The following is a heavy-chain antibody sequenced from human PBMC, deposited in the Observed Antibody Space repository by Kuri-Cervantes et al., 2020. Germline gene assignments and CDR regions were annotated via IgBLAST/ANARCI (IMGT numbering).Heavy chain of an antibody. J-gene: IGHJ6*02. CDR1: GFTFSSCA. V-gene: IGHV3-30*04. CDR3: ARDQVLNPGLRSDYYYGMDV. D-gene: IGHD4-17*01. CDR2: IWYDGSNK. Sequence: GESLKISCAASGFTFSSCAMSWVRQAPGKGLEWVAVIWYDGSNKYYADSVKGRFTISRDNSKNTLYLQMNSLRAEDTAVYYCARDQVLNPGLRSDYYYGMDVWGQGTTVTVSS.